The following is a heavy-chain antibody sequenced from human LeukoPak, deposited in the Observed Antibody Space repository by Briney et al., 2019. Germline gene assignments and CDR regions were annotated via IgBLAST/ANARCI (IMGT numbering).Heavy chain of an antibody. V-gene: IGHV4-59*11. Sequence: SETLSLTCAVSGGSISSHYWSGLRQPPGEGLEWIAYIHYTGRTNYNPSLKGRVTISVDTSNSQFSLNLNSVTAADTAVYYCARDGHARPGIDAFNIWGQGTMVTVSS. CDR1: GGSISSHY. CDR2: IHYTGRT. J-gene: IGHJ3*02. CDR3: ARDGHARPGIDAFNI. D-gene: IGHD6-6*01.